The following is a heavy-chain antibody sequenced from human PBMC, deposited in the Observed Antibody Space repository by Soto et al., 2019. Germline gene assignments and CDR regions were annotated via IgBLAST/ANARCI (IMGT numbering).Heavy chain of an antibody. Sequence: QVQLVQSGPEEKKRGASVRVSCKASGYTFSSYFISWVRQAPGQGLEWMGWISAYNGNTNYAQNLQGRVTMTTDTSTSTAYMELRSLRSDDTAVYYCARDLPPVDYWGQGTLVTVSS. CDR1: GYTFSSYF. CDR2: ISAYNGNT. CDR3: ARDLPPVDY. V-gene: IGHV1-18*01. J-gene: IGHJ4*02.